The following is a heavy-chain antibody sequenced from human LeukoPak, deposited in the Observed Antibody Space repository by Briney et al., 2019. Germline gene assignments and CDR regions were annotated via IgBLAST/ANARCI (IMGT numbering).Heavy chain of an antibody. D-gene: IGHD3-10*01. CDR3: ARGDFGWFDP. V-gene: IGHV3-48*03. Sequence: QTGGSLRLSCAASGYTFSSYEMNWVRQAPGKGLEWVSYISSSGSTIYYADSVKGRFTISRENAKNSLYLQMNSLRAEDAAVYYCARGDFGWFDPWGQGTLVTVSS. CDR2: ISSSGSTI. CDR1: GYTFSSYE. J-gene: IGHJ5*02.